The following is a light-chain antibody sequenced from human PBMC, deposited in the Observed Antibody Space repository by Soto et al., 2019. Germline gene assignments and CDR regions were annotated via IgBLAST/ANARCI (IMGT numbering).Light chain of an antibody. Sequence: QSALTQPRSVSGSPGQSVTISCTGTSSDVGGYNYVSWCQQYPGKAPKLMIYDVSERPSGVPDRFSGSKSGNTASLTISGLQAEDEADYSCCSYAGSYTWVFGGGTKLTVL. CDR1: SSDVGGYNY. J-gene: IGLJ3*02. CDR2: DVS. CDR3: CSYAGSYTWV. V-gene: IGLV2-11*01.